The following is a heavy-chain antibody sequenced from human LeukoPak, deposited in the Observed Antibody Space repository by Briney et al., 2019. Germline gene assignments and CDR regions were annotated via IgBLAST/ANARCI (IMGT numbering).Heavy chain of an antibody. D-gene: IGHD5-24*01. J-gene: IGHJ5*02. CDR1: GGSCDDYY. Sequence: SETLSLTCDVYGGSCDDYYCSCIRQPPGKGLEWIGEIHPHGIFYYNSSLMSRVTMSIDTSKRRFSLRLTSVTAADTAFYFCARGRDRSKAGDLWGQGSLVTVSS. CDR2: IHPHGIF. CDR3: ARGRDRSKAGDL. V-gene: IGHV4-34*01.